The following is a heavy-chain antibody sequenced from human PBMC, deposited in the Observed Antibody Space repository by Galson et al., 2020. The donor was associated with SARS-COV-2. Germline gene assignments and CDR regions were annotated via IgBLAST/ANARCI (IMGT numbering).Heavy chain of an antibody. D-gene: IGHD6-19*01. V-gene: IGHV4-59*08. J-gene: IGHJ4*02. CDR2: IYYSGST. CDR1: GGTISSYY. Sequence: SETLSLTCTASGGTISSYYWSWIRQPPGKGLEWIGYIYYSGSTNYNPSLKSRVTISVDTSKNQFSLKLSSVTAADTAVYYCARHIQQWLVPTGGSFDYWGQGTLVTVSS. CDR3: ARHIQQWLVPTGGSFDY.